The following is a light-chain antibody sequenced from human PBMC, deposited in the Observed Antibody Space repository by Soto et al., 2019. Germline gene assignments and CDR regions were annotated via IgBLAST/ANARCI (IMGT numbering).Light chain of an antibody. Sequence: EIVLTQSPGTLSLSPGERATLSCRASQSVSSNYLAWYQQKPGQAPRLLIYGASSRATGIPDRFSGSGSGANVPAIISRLGPEDFAVYSFQQYARSQGTFGQGTKVEIK. CDR1: QSVSSNY. V-gene: IGKV3-20*01. CDR2: GAS. CDR3: QQYARSQGT. J-gene: IGKJ1*01.